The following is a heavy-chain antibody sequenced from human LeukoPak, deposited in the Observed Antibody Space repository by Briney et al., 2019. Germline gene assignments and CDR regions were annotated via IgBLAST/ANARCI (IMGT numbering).Heavy chain of an antibody. Sequence: GASVKVSCKASGYTFTDYYMHWVRQAPGQGLEWMGWLNPNSGDTNYAQKFQGRVSMTRDTSISTAYMDLSDLRSDDTAVYYCAREGPGTGKNFDYWGQGTLVTVSS. CDR2: LNPNSGDT. V-gene: IGHV1-2*02. J-gene: IGHJ4*02. CDR3: AREGPGTGKNFDY. CDR1: GYTFTDYY. D-gene: IGHD6-13*01.